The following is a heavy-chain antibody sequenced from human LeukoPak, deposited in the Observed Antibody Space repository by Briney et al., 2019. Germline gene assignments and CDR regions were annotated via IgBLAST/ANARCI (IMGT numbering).Heavy chain of an antibody. CDR1: GGSISSYY. CDR2: IYYSGST. V-gene: IGHV4-59*01. D-gene: IGHD5-12*01. CDR3: ARHVHSDYSPYDY. J-gene: IGHJ4*02. Sequence: SETLSLTCTVSGGSISSYYWSWIRQPPGKGLEWIGYIYYSGSTNYNPSLKSRVTISVDTSKNQFSLKLSSVTAADTAVYYCARHVHSDYSPYDYWGQGTLVTVSS.